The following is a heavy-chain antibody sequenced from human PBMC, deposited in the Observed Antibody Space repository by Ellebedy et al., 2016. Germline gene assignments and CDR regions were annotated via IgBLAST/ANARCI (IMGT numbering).Heavy chain of an antibody. Sequence: GESLKISXAASGFTFSSYGMHWVRQAPGKGLEWVAVISYDGSNKYYADSVKGRFTISRDNSKNTLYLQMNSLRAEDTAVYYCAKDELEYHYGMDVWGQGTTVTVSS. CDR3: AKDELEYHYGMDV. V-gene: IGHV3-30*18. J-gene: IGHJ6*02. CDR1: GFTFSSYG. CDR2: ISYDGSNK. D-gene: IGHD3-3*01.